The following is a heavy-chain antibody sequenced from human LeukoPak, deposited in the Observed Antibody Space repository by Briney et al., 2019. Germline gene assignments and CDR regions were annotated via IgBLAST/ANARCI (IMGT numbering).Heavy chain of an antibody. D-gene: IGHD1-7*01. CDR2: ISAYNGQT. CDR1: GYTFTTSG. Sequence: ASVKVSCKASGYTFTTSGISWVRQAPGQGLEWLGWISAYNGQTNYAQKVQGRVTMTTDTSAKTAYMELRSLGSDDTAVYYCAGVAGFYWNSDSFDYWGQGTQVTVSS. CDR3: AGVAGFYWNSDSFDY. J-gene: IGHJ4*02. V-gene: IGHV1-18*01.